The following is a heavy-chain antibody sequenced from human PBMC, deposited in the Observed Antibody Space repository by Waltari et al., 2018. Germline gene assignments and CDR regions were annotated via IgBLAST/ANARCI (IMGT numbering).Heavy chain of an antibody. V-gene: IGHV3-7*01. CDR2: INQDGSGR. D-gene: IGHD3-10*01. Sequence: EVRLVESGGGLVQPGGSLRRSCSTSGFPFSHYWMSWVRQAPGKGLEWVANINQDGSGRYHVDSVKGRFTISRDNAMNSLHLQMNSLRAEDTAVYYCARGDSDFREGASWGQGTLVTVSS. J-gene: IGHJ5*02. CDR3: ARGDSDFREGAS. CDR1: GFPFSHYW.